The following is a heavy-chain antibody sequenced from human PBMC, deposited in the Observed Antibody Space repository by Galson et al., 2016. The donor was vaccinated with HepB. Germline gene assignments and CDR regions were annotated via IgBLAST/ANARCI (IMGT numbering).Heavy chain of an antibody. CDR2: IYWDDDK. V-gene: IGHV2-5*02. J-gene: IGHJ4*02. D-gene: IGHD3-10*01. CDR3: AHKTRWVGAFSSYHFDY. CDR1: GFSLTTSGVG. Sequence: PALVKPTQTLTLTCTFSGFSLTTSGVGVGWIRQPPGKALEWLALIYWDDDKRYSPSLKTRLTITKDTSKNQVVLTMTNMDPVDTATYYCAHKTRWVGAFSSYHFDYWGQGTLVTGSS.